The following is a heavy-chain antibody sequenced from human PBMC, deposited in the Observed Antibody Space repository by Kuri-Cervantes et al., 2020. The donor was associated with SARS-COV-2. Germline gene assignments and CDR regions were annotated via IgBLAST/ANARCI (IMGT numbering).Heavy chain of an antibody. V-gene: IGHV1-18*01. D-gene: IGHD6-6*01. J-gene: IGHJ5*02. CDR1: GYTFTSYG. CDR2: ISAYNGKT. CDR3: SRGEGSYDP. Sequence: ASVKVSCKASGYTFTSYGISWVRQAPGQGLEWMGWISAYNGKTNYVQKFQGRVTMTTDTATSTAYMELRRLRSDDTAVYYCSRGEGSYDPWGQGTPVTVSS.